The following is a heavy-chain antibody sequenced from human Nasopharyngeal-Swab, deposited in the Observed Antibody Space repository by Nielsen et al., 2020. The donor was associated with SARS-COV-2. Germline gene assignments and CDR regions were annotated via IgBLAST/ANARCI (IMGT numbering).Heavy chain of an antibody. Sequence: GESLKISCAASGSTFSSYSVNWVRQAPGKGLEWVSVIYSGGSTYYADSVKGRFTISRDNSKNTLYLQMNSLRAEDTAVYYCARDLYRQQWPLYNYYGMDVWGQGTTVTVSS. CDR2: IYSGGST. CDR1: GSTFSSYS. V-gene: IGHV3-53*01. J-gene: IGHJ6*02. D-gene: IGHD6-19*01. CDR3: ARDLYRQQWPLYNYYGMDV.